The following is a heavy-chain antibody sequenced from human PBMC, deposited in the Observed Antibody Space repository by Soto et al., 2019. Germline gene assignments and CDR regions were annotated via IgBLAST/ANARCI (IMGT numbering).Heavy chain of an antibody. CDR1: GDTFSSYA. V-gene: IGHV1-69*06. J-gene: IGHJ4*01. CDR3: PSRPGTTRNRVGL. D-gene: IGHD1-7*01. Sequence: QVQLVQSGAEVKKPGSSVKVSCKASGDTFSSYAISWVRQAPGQGLEWMGGIIPIIGTANYAQEFQGRVTITADKSTSTAYMELRSLRSWDPGVFFCPSRPGTTRNRVGLRGQGT. CDR2: IIPIIGTA.